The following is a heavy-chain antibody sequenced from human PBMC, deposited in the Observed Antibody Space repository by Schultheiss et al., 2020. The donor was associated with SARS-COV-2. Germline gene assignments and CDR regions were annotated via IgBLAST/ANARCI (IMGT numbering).Heavy chain of an antibody. CDR1: GFTFSSYA. CDR3: ARGTAAAENYFDY. D-gene: IGHD6-13*01. CDR2: IYSGGST. Sequence: GGSLRLSCAASGFTFSSYAMSWVRQAPGKGLEWVSVIYSGGSTYYADSVKGRFTISRDNSKNTLYLQMNSLRAEDTAVYYCARGTAAAENYFDYWGQGTLVTVSS. V-gene: IGHV3-66*01. J-gene: IGHJ4*02.